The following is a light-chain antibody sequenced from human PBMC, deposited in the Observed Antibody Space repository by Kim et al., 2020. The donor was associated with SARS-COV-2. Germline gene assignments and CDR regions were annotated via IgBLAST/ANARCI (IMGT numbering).Light chain of an antibody. CDR2: GAS. CDR3: QHYDNLSLT. Sequence: DIQMTQSPSSLSASVGDRVTITCQASQDISNSLNWYQQKPGKAPKLLIYGASNLETGVPSRFSGSGSGTDFTFTISSLQPEDVATYYCQHYDNLSLTFGPGTKVDIK. CDR1: QDISNS. J-gene: IGKJ3*01. V-gene: IGKV1-33*01.